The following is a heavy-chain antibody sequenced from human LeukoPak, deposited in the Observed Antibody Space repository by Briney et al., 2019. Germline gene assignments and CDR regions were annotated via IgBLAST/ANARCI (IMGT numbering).Heavy chain of an antibody. V-gene: IGHV3-30*01. CDR2: ISYDGSNK. CDR1: GFTFSSYA. J-gene: IGHJ4*02. D-gene: IGHD5-18*01. CDR3: ARDRSQRAYSYGPDGE. Sequence: GRSLRLSCAASGFTFSSYAMHWVRQAPGKGLEWAAVISYDGSNKFYADSVKGRFTISRDNSKNTLFPQMNSLRAEDTAVYYCARDRSQRAYSYGPDGEWGQGTLVTVSS.